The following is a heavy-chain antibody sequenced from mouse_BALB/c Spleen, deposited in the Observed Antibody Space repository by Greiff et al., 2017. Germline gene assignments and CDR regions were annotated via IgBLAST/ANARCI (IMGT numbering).Heavy chain of an antibody. J-gene: IGHJ4*01. CDR3: ARGNRYDRVYAMDY. Sequence: EVKLVESGGGLVKPGGSLKLSCAASGFTFSSYAMSWVRQTPEKRLEWVASISSGGSTYYPDSVKGRFTISRDNARNILYLQMSSLRSEDTAMYYCARGNRYDRVYAMDYWGQGTSVTVSS. V-gene: IGHV5-6-5*01. CDR2: ISSGGST. D-gene: IGHD2-14*01. CDR1: GFTFSSYA.